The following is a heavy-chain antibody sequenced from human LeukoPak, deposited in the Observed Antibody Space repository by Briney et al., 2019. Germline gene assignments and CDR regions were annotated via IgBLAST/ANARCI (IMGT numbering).Heavy chain of an antibody. Sequence: VKVSCKASGGTFSNYAISWVRQPPGQGLEWMGWIIPNSGTTNYAQKLQGRVTMTTDTSTSTAYMELRSLRSEDTAVYYCAREYGGKLIWFAPWGQGTLVTVSS. CDR1: GGTFSNYA. D-gene: IGHD4-23*01. J-gene: IGHJ5*02. CDR2: IIPNSGTT. V-gene: IGHV1-69*05. CDR3: AREYGGKLIWFAP.